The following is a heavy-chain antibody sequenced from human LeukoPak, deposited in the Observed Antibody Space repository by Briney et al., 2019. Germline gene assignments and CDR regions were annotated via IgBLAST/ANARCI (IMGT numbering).Heavy chain of an antibody. Sequence: GGSLRLSCAASGFTFTTYAMSWVRQAPGGGLEWVSISGDSGGTTYYADSVKGRFTISRDNSKNTLYLQMNSLRVDDTAVYYCTNDFDNWGQGTLVTVSS. J-gene: IGHJ4*02. CDR2: SGDSGGTT. V-gene: IGHV3-23*01. CDR3: TNDFDN. CDR1: GFTFTTYA.